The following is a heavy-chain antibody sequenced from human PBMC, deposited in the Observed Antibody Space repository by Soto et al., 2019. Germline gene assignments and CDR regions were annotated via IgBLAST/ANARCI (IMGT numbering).Heavy chain of an antibody. CDR2: ISGSGGST. D-gene: IGHD3-16*02. CDR3: AKDRYMEHPAPAYYFDY. V-gene: IGHV3-23*01. CDR1: GFTFSSYA. J-gene: IGHJ4*02. Sequence: GGSLRLSCAASGFTFSSYAMSLVRQAPGKGLEWVSAISGSGGSTYYADSVKGRFTISSDNSKNTLYLPMNSLRAEDTAVYYCAKDRYMEHPAPAYYFDYCGQVTLVTFSS.